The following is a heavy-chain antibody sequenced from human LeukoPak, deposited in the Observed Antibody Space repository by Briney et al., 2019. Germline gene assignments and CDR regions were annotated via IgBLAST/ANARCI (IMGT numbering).Heavy chain of an antibody. CDR3: ARRFLDAFDI. D-gene: IGHD3-3*01. J-gene: IGHJ3*02. V-gene: IGHV3-7*04. CDR1: GFTFSYYW. CDR2: INQDESGK. Sequence: TGGSLRLSCAAAGFTFSYYWMSWVCQAPGKGLEWVANINQDESGKYYVDSVKGRFTSSRDNAKKSLSLQMSSLRAEDTAVYYCARRFLDAFDIWGQGTVVAVSS.